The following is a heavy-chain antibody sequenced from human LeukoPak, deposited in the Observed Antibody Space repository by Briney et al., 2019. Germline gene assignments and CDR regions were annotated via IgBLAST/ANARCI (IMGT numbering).Heavy chain of an antibody. J-gene: IGHJ4*02. D-gene: IGHD3-3*01. V-gene: IGHV3-11*06. Sequence: GGSLRLSCAASGSTFSDYYMSWIRQAPGKGLEWVSYISSSSYTNYADSVKGRFTISRDDAKNSLYLQMNSLRAEDTAVYYCARDPRDFWSGYYTNWGQGTLVTVSS. CDR3: ARDPRDFWSGYYTN. CDR1: GSTFSDYY. CDR2: ISSSSYT.